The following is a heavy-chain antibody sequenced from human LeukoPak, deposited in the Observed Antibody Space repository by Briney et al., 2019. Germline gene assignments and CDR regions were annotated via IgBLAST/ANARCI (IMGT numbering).Heavy chain of an antibody. D-gene: IGHD4-17*01. CDR3: ARGGGDRNPFDY. V-gene: IGHV3-23*01. CDR1: GFTFSSYA. CDR2: ISGSGGST. Sequence: PGGSLRLSCAASGFTFSSYAMSWVRQAPGEGLEWVSAISGSGGSTYYADSVKGRFTISRDNSKNTLYLQMNSLRAEDTAVYYCARGGGDRNPFDYWGQGTLVTVSS. J-gene: IGHJ4*02.